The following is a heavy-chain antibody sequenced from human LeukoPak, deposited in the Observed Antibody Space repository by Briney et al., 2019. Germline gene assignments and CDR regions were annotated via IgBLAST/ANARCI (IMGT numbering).Heavy chain of an antibody. V-gene: IGHV3-74*01. CDR2: IRGDGYDA. J-gene: IGHJ4*02. D-gene: IGHD3-10*01. Sequence: GGSLRLSCAASGFSFSDFWMHWVRQTPGKGLVWVSRIRGDGYDANYADSVEGRFTISRDNARHTLYLQMNSLRADDTAVYYCASDRVLGSGSLDNWGQGTLVTVSS. CDR3: ASDRVLGSGSLDN. CDR1: GFSFSDFW.